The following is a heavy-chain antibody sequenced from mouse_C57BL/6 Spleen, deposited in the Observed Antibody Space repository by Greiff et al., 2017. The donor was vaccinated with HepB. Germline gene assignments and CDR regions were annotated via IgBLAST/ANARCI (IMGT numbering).Heavy chain of an antibody. Sequence: LMEPGPSVKISCKASGFTFTDYYMHWVKQSHGKSLEWIGLVYPYNGGTSYNQKFKGKATLTVDTSSSTAYMELNSLTSEDSAVYYCARFDYDAGYAMDYWGQGTSVTVSS. CDR3: ARFDYDAGYAMDY. CDR1: GFTFTDYY. CDR2: VYPYNGGT. V-gene: IGHV1-36*01. J-gene: IGHJ4*01. D-gene: IGHD2-4*01.